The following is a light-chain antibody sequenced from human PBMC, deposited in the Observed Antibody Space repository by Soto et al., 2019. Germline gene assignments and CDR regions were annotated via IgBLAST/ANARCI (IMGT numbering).Light chain of an antibody. Sequence: QPVLTQPPSVSEAPGQRVTISCTGSSSNIGAGYEAHWYQQVPGTAPKLLIYENNNRPSGVPDRFSGSKSGTSASLAITGLQAEDEAEHYCQSYDSSLSGYVFGTGTKLTVL. V-gene: IGLV1-40*01. CDR1: SSNIGAGYE. CDR2: ENN. J-gene: IGLJ1*01. CDR3: QSYDSSLSGYV.